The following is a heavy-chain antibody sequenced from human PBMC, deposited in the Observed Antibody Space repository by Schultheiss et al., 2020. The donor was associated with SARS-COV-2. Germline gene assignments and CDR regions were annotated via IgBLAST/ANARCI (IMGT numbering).Heavy chain of an antibody. J-gene: IGHJ4*02. Sequence: GGSLRLSCEVSGFTFRNYWMSWLRQAPGKGLEWVAVIWYDGSNKYYADSVKGRFTISRDNSKNTLYLQMNSLRAEDTAVYYCARDHSVGFDHWGQGTLVTVSS. CDR1: GFTFRNYW. CDR3: ARDHSVGFDH. D-gene: IGHD2-21*01. V-gene: IGHV3-33*08. CDR2: IWYDGSNK.